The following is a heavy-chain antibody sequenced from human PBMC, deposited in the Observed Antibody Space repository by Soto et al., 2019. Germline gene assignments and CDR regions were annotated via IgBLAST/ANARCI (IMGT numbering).Heavy chain of an antibody. CDR2: ISYDGSNK. CDR3: AKDSGCSSTSCYAGVQIGGMDV. D-gene: IGHD2-2*01. CDR1: GFTFSSYG. Sequence: GALRLSCAASGFTFSSYGMHWVRQAPGKGLEWVAVISYDGSNKYYADSVKGRFTISRDNSKNTLYLQMNSLRAEDTAVYYCAKDSGCSSTSCYAGVQIGGMDVWGQGTTVTVSS. V-gene: IGHV3-30*18. J-gene: IGHJ6*02.